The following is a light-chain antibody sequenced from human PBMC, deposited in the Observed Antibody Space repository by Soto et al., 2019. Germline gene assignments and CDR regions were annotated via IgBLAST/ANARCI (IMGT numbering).Light chain of an antibody. CDR3: HQYNNWPPYT. J-gene: IGKJ2*01. V-gene: IGKV3-15*01. CDR2: GAS. Sequence: EIVMTQSPATLSVSPGERATLSCRASQSVSSNLAWYQQKPGQAPRLLIYGASTRSTGIPAGFSGSGSGTEFTLTISSLQSEDFAVYYCHQYNNWPPYTFGQGTKLEIK. CDR1: QSVSSN.